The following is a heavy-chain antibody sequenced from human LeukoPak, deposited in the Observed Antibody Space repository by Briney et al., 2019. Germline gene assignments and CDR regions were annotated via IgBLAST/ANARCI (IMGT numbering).Heavy chain of an antibody. D-gene: IGHD1-26*01. V-gene: IGHV1-69*05. CDR1: GGTFSSYA. CDR3: ARDRSVGSRGSYFFDY. CDR2: IIPIFGTA. Sequence: GASVKVSCKASGGTFSSYAISWVRQAPGQGLEWMGGIIPIFGTANYAQKFQGRVTITTDESTSTAYMELSSLRSEDTAVYYCARDRSVGSRGSYFFDYWGQGTLVTVSS. J-gene: IGHJ4*02.